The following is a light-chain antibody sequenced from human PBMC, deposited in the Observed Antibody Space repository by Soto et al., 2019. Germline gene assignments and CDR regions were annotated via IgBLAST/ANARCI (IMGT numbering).Light chain of an antibody. CDR3: QQRNNWPPYT. CDR2: DAS. J-gene: IGKJ2*01. V-gene: IGKV3-11*01. Sequence: EIVLTQSPATLSLSPGERATLSCRASRSVSSYLAWYQHKPGQAPRLLIYDASNRATGIPARFSGSGSGTDFTLTISSLEPEDCAVYYCQQRNNWPPYTFGQGTKLEIK. CDR1: RSVSSY.